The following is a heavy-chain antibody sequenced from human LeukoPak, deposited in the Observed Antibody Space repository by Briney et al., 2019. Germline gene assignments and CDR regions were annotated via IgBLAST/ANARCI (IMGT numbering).Heavy chain of an antibody. J-gene: IGHJ3*01. CDR3: AKDIHLST. D-gene: IGHD3-16*02. CDR1: GFNFRDAA. Sequence: GGSLRLSCAASGFNFRDAAMTWVRQAPGKGLEWVSLISFSGDNSYFADSVKGRFTISRDNSKNTLSLQMNSLRVEDTAIYYCAKDIHLSTWGLGTMVTVSS. V-gene: IGHV3-23*01. CDR2: ISFSGDNS.